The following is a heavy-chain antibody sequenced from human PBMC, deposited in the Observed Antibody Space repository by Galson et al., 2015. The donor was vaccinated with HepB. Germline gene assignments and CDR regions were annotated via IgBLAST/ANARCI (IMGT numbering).Heavy chain of an antibody. CDR3: ARDRATPITMIVDY. CDR2: INPNSGGT. CDR1: GYTFTGYY. J-gene: IGHJ4*02. V-gene: IGHV1-2*06. Sequence: SVKVSCKASGYTFTGYYMHWVRQAPGQGLEWMGRINPNSGGTNYAQKFQGRVTMTRDTSISTAYMELSRLRSDDTAVYYCARDRATPITMIVDYWGQGTLVTVSS. D-gene: IGHD3-22*01.